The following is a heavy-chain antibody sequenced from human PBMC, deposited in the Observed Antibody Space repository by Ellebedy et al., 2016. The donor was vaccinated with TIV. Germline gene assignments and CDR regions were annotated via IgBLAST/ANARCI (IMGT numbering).Heavy chain of an antibody. Sequence: ASVKVSCKTSGYVFTAYYIHWVRQAPGQGLEWMGWINPDSGGTNFAQKFHGRVTMTRDTSVNTAYMELSRLESDDTALYYCARVLRGSSGMDVWGQGTTVTVSS. CDR1: GYVFTAYY. CDR2: INPDSGGT. V-gene: IGHV1-2*02. D-gene: IGHD2-8*01. CDR3: ARVLRGSSGMDV. J-gene: IGHJ6*02.